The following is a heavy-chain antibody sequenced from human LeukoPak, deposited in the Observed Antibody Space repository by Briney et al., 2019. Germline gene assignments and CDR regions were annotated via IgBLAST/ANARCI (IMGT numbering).Heavy chain of an antibody. CDR3: ARGDIVVVPAAIRENAFDI. V-gene: IGHV1-69*13. CDR1: GGTFSSYA. J-gene: IGHJ3*02. D-gene: IGHD2-2*02. Sequence: ASVKVSCKASGGTFSSYAISWVRQAPGQGLEWMGGIIAIFGTANYAQKFQGRVTITADESTSTAYMELSSLRSEDTAVYYCARGDIVVVPAAIRENAFDIWGQGTMVTVSS. CDR2: IIAIFGTA.